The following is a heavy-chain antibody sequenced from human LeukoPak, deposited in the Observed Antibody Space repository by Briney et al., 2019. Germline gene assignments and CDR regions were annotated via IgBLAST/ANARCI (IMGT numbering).Heavy chain of an antibody. V-gene: IGHV3-23*01. CDR1: GFTFSSYA. CDR3: TTDPTSFDY. Sequence: QTGGSLRLSCAASGFTFSSYAMSWVRQAPGKGLEWVSTISDSGGNTYYADSVKGRFTISRDNSQNTLHLQMNSLRAEDTAVYYCTTDPTSFDYWGQGTLVTVSS. J-gene: IGHJ4*02. CDR2: ISDSGGNT.